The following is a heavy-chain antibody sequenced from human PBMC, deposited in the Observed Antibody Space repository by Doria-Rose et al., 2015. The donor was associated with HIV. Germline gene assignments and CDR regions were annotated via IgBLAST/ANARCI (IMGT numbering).Heavy chain of an antibody. Sequence: LSCAASGFTVSTNSMTWVRQAPGRGLEWVSLLYSDGTTYYADSVRGRFTISRDNSKNTLFLQMNDLRVEDTALYYCAREVYSYGYYNYWGRGTLVTVSS. CDR1: GFTVSTNS. V-gene: IGHV3-53*01. D-gene: IGHD3-3*01. CDR2: LYSDGTT. J-gene: IGHJ4*02. CDR3: AREVYSYGYYNY.